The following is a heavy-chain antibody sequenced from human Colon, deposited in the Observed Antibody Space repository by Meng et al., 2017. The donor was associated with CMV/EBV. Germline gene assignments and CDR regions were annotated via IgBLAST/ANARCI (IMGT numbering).Heavy chain of an antibody. V-gene: IGHV3-23*01. Sequence: GESLKISCAASGFDFNIFASNWVRQGPGKVLEWVSAISGSADTTHYAASVQGRFTISRDNSKNTVYLQMDDLRAEDTAVYYCAKPHPDYYYDKTGGYGLDVWGQGTTVTVSS. CDR3: AKPHPDYYYDKTGGYGLDV. D-gene: IGHD3-22*01. J-gene: IGHJ6*02. CDR2: ISGSADTT. CDR1: GFDFNIFA.